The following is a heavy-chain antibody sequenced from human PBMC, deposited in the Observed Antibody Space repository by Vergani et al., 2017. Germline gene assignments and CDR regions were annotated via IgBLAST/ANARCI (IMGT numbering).Heavy chain of an antibody. CDR3: ARSPYYDFWGGYYPVLYYGMDV. Sequence: QVQLQESGPGLVKPSQTLSLTCTVSGGSISSGSYYWSWIRQPAGKGLEWIGRIYTSGSTNYNPSLKSRVTISVDTSKNQFSLKLSSVTAADTAVYYCARSPYYDFWGGYYPVLYYGMDVWGQGTTVTVSS. CDR1: GGSISSGSYY. J-gene: IGHJ6*02. D-gene: IGHD3-3*01. V-gene: IGHV4-61*02. CDR2: IYTSGST.